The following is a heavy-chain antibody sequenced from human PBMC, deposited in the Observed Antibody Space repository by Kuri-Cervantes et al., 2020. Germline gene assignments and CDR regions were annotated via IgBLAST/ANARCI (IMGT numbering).Heavy chain of an antibody. J-gene: IGHJ3*02. CDR1: GYTFTSYD. CDR2: MNPNSGNT. Sequence: ASVKVSCKASGYTFTSYDINWVRQATGQGLEWMGWMNPNSGNTGYAQKFQGRVTMTRNTSISTAYMELSSLRSEDTAVYYCARPKPLGAAGSSDAFDIWGQGTMVTVSS. D-gene: IGHD6-13*01. CDR3: ARPKPLGAAGSSDAFDI. V-gene: IGHV1-8*01.